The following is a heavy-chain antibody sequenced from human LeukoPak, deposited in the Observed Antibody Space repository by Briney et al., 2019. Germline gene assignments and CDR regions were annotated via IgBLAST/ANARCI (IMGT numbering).Heavy chain of an antibody. CDR1: GYTFTGYY. V-gene: IGHV1-2*02. D-gene: IGHD3-10*01. Sequence: ASVKVSCKASGYTFTGYYMHWVRQAPGQGLEWMGWINHKSGGTNYAQKFQGRVTMTRDTSISTAYMELSRLRSDDTAVYYCERDRGETAFDYWGQGTLVTVSS. CDR2: INHKSGGT. CDR3: ERDRGETAFDY. J-gene: IGHJ4*02.